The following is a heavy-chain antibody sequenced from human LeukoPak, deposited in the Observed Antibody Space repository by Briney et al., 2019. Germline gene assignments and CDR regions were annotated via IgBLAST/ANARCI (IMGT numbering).Heavy chain of an antibody. CDR2: INSDGSIT. CDR1: GFSFSNYW. V-gene: IGHV3-74*01. Sequence: GGSLRLSCTASGFSFSNYWMHWVRQAPGKGLVWVSRINSDGSITTYADSVKGRFTISRDNAKNTLYLQMNSLRADDTAVYYCVGDSHEWHQPLDYWGQGTLVTVSS. CDR3: VGDSHEWHQPLDY. J-gene: IGHJ4*02. D-gene: IGHD3-3*01.